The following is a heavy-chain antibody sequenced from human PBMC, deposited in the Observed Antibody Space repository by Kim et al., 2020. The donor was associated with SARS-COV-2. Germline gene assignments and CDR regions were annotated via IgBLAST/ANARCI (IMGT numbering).Heavy chain of an antibody. D-gene: IGHD3-10*01. CDR3: VGSGVGST. J-gene: IGHJ5*02. V-gene: IGHV3-7*01. CDR2: IKEDGSEK. Sequence: GGSLRLSCAVSGFTFSAHWMSWARQAPGKGLEWVANIKEDGSEKFYVDSVKGRFTVSRDSAKNSLYLQMTSLRVEDTAVYYCVGSGVGSTWGQGTLVTVSS. CDR1: GFTFSAHW.